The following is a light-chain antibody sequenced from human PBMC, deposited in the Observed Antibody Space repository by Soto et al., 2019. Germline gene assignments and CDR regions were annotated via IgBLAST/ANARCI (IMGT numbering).Light chain of an antibody. Sequence: EIVFTQSPGTLSLSPGERATLSCRASHSVSSSYLAWYQQKPGQAPRLLIYGASSRATGIPDRFSGSGSGTDFTLTISRLEPEDFAVYYCQQYGSSPRTFGQGTKVHI. CDR1: HSVSSSY. J-gene: IGKJ1*01. V-gene: IGKV3-20*01. CDR3: QQYGSSPRT. CDR2: GAS.